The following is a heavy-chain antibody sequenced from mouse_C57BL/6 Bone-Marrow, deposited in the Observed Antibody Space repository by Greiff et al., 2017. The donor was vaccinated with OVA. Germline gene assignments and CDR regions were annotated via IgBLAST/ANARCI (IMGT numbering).Heavy chain of an antibody. J-gene: IGHJ2*01. CDR1: GFTFSSYA. CDR3: ARVPHFDY. CDR2: ISDGGSYT. V-gene: IGHV5-4*01. D-gene: IGHD5-1*01. Sequence: EVQGVESGGGLVKPGGSLKLSCAASGFTFSSYAMSWVRQTPEKRLEWVATISDGGSYTYYPDNVKGRFTISRDNAKNNLYLQMSHLKSEDTAMYYCARVPHFDYWGQGTTLTVSS.